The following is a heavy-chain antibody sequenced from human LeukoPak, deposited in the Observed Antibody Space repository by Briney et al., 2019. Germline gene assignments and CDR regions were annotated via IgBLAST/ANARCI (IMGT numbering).Heavy chain of an antibody. CDR2: INHSGST. Sequence: SETLSLTCAVYGGSFSGYYWSWIRQPPGKGLEWIGEINHSGSTNYNPSLKSRVTISVDTSKNQFSLKLSSVTAADTAVYYCARGGFYYYGSGNWFDPWGQGTLVTVSS. CDR1: GGSFSGYY. J-gene: IGHJ5*02. CDR3: ARGGFYYYGSGNWFDP. V-gene: IGHV4-34*01. D-gene: IGHD3-10*01.